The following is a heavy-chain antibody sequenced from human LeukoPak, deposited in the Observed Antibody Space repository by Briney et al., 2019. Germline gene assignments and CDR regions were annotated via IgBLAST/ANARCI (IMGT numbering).Heavy chain of an antibody. CDR3: ARDRGYYDRGDVMDV. CDR2: ISYDGSNK. CDR1: GFTFSSYA. Sequence: GGSLRLSCAASGFTFSSYAMHWVRQAPGKGLEWVAVISYDGSNKYYADSVKGRFTISRDNSKNTLYLQMNSLRAEDTAVYYCARDRGYYDRGDVMDVWGQGTTVTVSS. V-gene: IGHV3-30*04. D-gene: IGHD3-22*01. J-gene: IGHJ6*02.